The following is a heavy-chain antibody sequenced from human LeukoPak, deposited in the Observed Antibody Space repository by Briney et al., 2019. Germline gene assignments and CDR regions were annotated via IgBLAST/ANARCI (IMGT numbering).Heavy chain of an antibody. Sequence: PGGSLRLSCAASGFTFSSYAMHWVRQAPGKGLEWVAVISYDGSNKYYADSVKGRFTISRDNSKNTLYLQMNSLRAEDTAVYYCARGRVYTWFFDLWGRCTLVTVSS. J-gene: IGHJ2*01. CDR3: ARGRVYTWFFDL. CDR1: GFTFSSYA. V-gene: IGHV3-30*04. CDR2: ISYDGSNK. D-gene: IGHD5/OR15-5a*01.